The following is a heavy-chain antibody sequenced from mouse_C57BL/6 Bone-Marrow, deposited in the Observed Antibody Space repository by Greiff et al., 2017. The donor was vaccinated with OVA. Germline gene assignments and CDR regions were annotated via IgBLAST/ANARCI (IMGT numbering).Heavy chain of an antibody. Sequence: VQLKQSGPGLVKPSQSLSLTCSVTGYSITSGYYWNWIRQFPGNKLEWMGYISYDGSNNYNPSLKNRISITRDTSKNQFFLKLNSVTTEDTATYYCARDPYYYGSSFDVWGTGTTVTVSS. D-gene: IGHD1-1*01. CDR1: GYSITSGYY. V-gene: IGHV3-6*01. CDR2: ISYDGSN. J-gene: IGHJ1*03. CDR3: ARDPYYYGSSFDV.